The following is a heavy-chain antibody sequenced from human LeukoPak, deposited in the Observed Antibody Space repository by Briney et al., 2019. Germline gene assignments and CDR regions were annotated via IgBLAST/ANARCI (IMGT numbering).Heavy chain of an antibody. D-gene: IGHD3-10*02. CDR3: ARDVRGMDV. CDR2: IYSGGST. Sequence: GGSLRLSCAASGFTFSDYYMSWIRQAPGKGLERVSVIYSGGSTYYADSVKGRFTISRDNSKNTLYLQMNSLRAEDTAVYYCARDVRGMDVWGKGTTVTVSS. V-gene: IGHV3-53*01. J-gene: IGHJ6*04. CDR1: GFTFSDYY.